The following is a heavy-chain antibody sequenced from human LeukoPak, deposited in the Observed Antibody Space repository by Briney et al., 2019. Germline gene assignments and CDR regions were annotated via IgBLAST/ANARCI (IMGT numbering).Heavy chain of an antibody. CDR3: ARLADYDSSGYFDY. J-gene: IGHJ4*02. CDR1: GFTFSSYG. D-gene: IGHD3-22*01. CDR2: ISGSGGST. Sequence: GSLRLSCAASGFTFSSYGMSWVRQAPGKGLEWVSAISGSGGSTYYADSVKGRFTISRDNSKNTLYLQMNSLRAEDTAVYYCARLADYDSSGYFDYWGQGTLVTVSS. V-gene: IGHV3-23*01.